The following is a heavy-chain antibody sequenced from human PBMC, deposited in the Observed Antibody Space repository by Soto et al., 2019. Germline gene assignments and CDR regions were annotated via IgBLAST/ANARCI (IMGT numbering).Heavy chain of an antibody. CDR2: IYHTGSS. D-gene: IGHD3-3*01. Sequence: SETLSLTCTVSGVSISSGTYYWSWLRQPPGKGLEWIGYIYHTGSSQSNPSLKSRVAISIDTSKNQFTLELRSVTAADTAVYYCARDLLDTTVDYYLDYWGPGRLVTVSS. CDR3: ARDLLDTTVDYYLDY. V-gene: IGHV4-30-4*01. CDR1: GVSISSGTYY. J-gene: IGHJ4*02.